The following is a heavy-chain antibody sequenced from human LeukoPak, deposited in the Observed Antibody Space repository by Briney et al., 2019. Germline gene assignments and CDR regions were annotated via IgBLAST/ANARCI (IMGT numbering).Heavy chain of an antibody. Sequence: ASARVSCKASGGTFSSYAISWVRQAPGQGLEWMGRIIPILGIANYAQKFQGRVTITADKSTSTAYMELSSLRSEDTAVYYCATDPGFGYYYDSSGYPLDYWGQGTLVTVSS. J-gene: IGHJ4*02. CDR1: GGTFSSYA. CDR3: ATDPGFGYYYDSSGYPLDY. CDR2: IIPILGIA. V-gene: IGHV1-69*04. D-gene: IGHD3-22*01.